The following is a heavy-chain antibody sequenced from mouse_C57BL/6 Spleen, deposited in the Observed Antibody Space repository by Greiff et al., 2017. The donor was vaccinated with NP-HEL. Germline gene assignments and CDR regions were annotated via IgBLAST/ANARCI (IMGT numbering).Heavy chain of an antibody. CDR1: GYTFTDYE. CDR3: TRIYPYVDY. V-gene: IGHV1-15*01. D-gene: IGHD2-1*01. CDR2: IDPETGGT. J-gene: IGHJ2*01. Sequence: QVQLQQSGAELVRPGASVTLSCKASGYTFTDYEMHWVKQTPVHGLEWIGAIDPETGGTAYNQKFKGKAILTADKSSSTAYMELRSLTSEDSAVYYCTRIYPYVDYWGQGTTLTVSS.